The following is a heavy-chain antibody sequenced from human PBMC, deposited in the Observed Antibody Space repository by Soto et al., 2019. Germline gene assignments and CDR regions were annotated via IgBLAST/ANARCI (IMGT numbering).Heavy chain of an antibody. CDR2: VYYRGRS. J-gene: IGHJ4*02. CDR1: GGSVTNSSYY. V-gene: IGHV4-39*01. Sequence: SETLSLTCTVSGGSVTNSSYYWGWIRQSPGKGLEWVGSVYYRGRSYSKSSVKSRVTISVDTSKNRFSLSLNSVTASDTAVYFCVSQRTTVPTQAYFDYWGPGALVTVSS. CDR3: VSQRTTVPTQAYFDY.